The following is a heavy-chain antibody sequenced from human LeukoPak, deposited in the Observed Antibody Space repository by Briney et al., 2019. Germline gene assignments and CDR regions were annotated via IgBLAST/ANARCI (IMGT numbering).Heavy chain of an antibody. J-gene: IGHJ4*02. V-gene: IGHV3-23*01. D-gene: IGHD3-22*01. Sequence: PGGSLRLSCVVSGFTFRSCAMSWVRQAPGKGLDWVSTISDSGGSTYYADSVKGRFTISRDNSKNTVYLQMNRLRAEDTAVYYCAKVVYYDGSEGLRAYFDYWGQGTLVTVPS. CDR3: AKVVYYDGSEGLRAYFDY. CDR2: ISDSGGST. CDR1: GFTFRSCA.